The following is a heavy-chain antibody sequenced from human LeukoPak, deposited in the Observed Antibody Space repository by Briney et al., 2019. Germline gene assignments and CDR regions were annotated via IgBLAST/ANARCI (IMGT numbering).Heavy chain of an antibody. D-gene: IGHD6-13*01. Sequence: GGSLRLSCAASGFTFTSYGMHWVRQAPGQGLEWVAVIWYDGRNKYYADSVKGRFTISRDNSNNTLYLQMNSLRAEGTAVYYCARDLGSGSWYLGAFDIWGQGTMVTVSS. J-gene: IGHJ3*02. V-gene: IGHV3-33*01. CDR3: ARDLGSGSWYLGAFDI. CDR1: GFTFTSYG. CDR2: IWYDGRNK.